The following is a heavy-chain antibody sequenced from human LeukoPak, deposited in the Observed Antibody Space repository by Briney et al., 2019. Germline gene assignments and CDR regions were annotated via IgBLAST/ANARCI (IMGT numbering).Heavy chain of an antibody. CDR1: GGTFSSYA. D-gene: IGHD5-24*01. CDR2: IIPIFGTA. V-gene: IGHV1-69*05. Sequence: SVKVSCKASGGTFSSYAISWVRQAPGQGLEWMGGIIPIFGTANYAQKFQGRVTITTDESTSTAYMELSSLRSEDTAVYYCARLETYYYYMDVWGKGTTVTVSS. J-gene: IGHJ6*03. CDR3: ARLETYYYYMDV.